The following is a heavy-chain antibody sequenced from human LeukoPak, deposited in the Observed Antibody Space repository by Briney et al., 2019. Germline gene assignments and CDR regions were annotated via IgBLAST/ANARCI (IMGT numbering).Heavy chain of an antibody. Sequence: ASVKVSCKTSGYSFTSYYIHWVRQAPGQGLEWMGIINPSGGSTTYAQKFQGRLTMASDTSTSTVYMEPSSLRSEDTAMYYCARSSAYYNEADIWGQGTMVTVSS. J-gene: IGHJ3*02. CDR3: ARSSAYYNEADI. D-gene: IGHD1-26*01. CDR1: GYSFTSYY. CDR2: INPSGGST. V-gene: IGHV1-46*01.